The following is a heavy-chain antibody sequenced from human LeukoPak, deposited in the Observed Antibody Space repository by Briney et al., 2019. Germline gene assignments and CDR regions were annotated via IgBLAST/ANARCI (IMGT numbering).Heavy chain of an antibody. CDR2: IYSPGTT. CDR1: GGSIGSYY. Sequence: SETLSLTCTVSGGSIGSYYWGWVRQPAGKGVESIALIYSPGTTTYTPALNSRVTMSIDMSNNQFSLTLRSMTAADTAVNYCARDKAWLDPWGQGTLVTVSS. J-gene: IGHJ5*02. D-gene: IGHD5-12*01. CDR3: ARDKAWLDP. V-gene: IGHV4-4*07.